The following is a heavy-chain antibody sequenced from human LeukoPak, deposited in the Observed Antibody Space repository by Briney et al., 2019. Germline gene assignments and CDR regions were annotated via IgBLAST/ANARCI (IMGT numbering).Heavy chain of an antibody. CDR3: ATNGDYPFDS. J-gene: IGHJ4*02. CDR1: GFTFSGYS. CDR2: ITRNSETI. V-gene: IGHV3-48*01. D-gene: IGHD4-17*01. Sequence: PGGSLRLFRAASGFTFSGYSLNWVRQAPGKGLEWVSYITRNSETIYYADSVKGRFTISRDNAKKLLFLQMNSLRTEDTAVYYCATNGDYPFDSWGQGTLVTVSS.